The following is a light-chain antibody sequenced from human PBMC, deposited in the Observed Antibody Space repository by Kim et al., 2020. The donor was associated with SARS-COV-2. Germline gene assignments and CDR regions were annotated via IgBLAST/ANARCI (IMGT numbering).Light chain of an antibody. V-gene: IGLV3-19*01. CDR1: SLRTLY. Sequence: GQTGTFTCQSDSLRTLYTTWFQQQPGHAPIVVFYGKNNRPSGIPGRFSGSSSGKTASLTITATQAGDEADYYWNSRDNNDNVLFGGGTRLTVL. J-gene: IGLJ2*01. CDR3: NSRDNNDNVL. CDR2: GKN.